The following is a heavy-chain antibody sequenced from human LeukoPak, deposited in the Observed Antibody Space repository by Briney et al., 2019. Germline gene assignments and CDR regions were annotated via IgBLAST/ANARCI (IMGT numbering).Heavy chain of an antibody. D-gene: IGHD4-17*01. V-gene: IGHV3-33*01. CDR2: IWYDGSNK. J-gene: IGHJ3*02. CDR3: ARDMGPYGNDAFDI. CDR1: GFTFSSYG. Sequence: GGSLRLSCAASGFTFSSYGMHWVRQAPGKGLEWVAVIWYDGSNKYYADSVKGRFTISRDNSKNTLYLQMNSLRAEDTAVYYCARDMGPYGNDAFDIWGQGTMVTVSS.